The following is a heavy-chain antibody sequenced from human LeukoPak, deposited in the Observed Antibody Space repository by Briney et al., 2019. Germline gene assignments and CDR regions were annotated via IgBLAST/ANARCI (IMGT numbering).Heavy chain of an antibody. CDR1: GGTFSIYA. CDR3: ARGAVPAAIYNWFDP. CDR2: IIPIFGTA. Sequence: GASVNLSCKASGGTFSIYAISWVRHAPGQGLERMGGIIPIFGTANYAQKFHGRVTITADESTSTAYMELSSLRSEDTAVYDCARGAVPAAIYNWFDPWGEGTLVTVSS. J-gene: IGHJ5*02. V-gene: IGHV1-69*13. D-gene: IGHD2-2*01.